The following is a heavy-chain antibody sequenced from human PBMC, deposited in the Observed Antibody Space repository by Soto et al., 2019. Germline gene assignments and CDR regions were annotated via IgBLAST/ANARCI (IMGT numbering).Heavy chain of an antibody. CDR1: GGTFSSYA. V-gene: IGHV1-69*06. CDR3: ARGGGTTVTTYYYGMDV. CDR2: IIPMFGTA. Sequence: QVQLVQSGAEVKKPGSSVKVSCKASGGTFSSYAISWVRQAPGQGLEWMGGIIPMFGTANYAQKFEGRVTITADKSTNTAYMELSSLRSEDTAVYYCARGGGTTVTTYYYGMDVWGQGTTVTVSS. D-gene: IGHD4-4*01. J-gene: IGHJ6*02.